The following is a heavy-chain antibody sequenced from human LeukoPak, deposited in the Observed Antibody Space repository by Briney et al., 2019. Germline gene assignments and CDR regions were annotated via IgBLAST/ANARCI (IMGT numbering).Heavy chain of an antibody. V-gene: IGHV4-30-4*01. Sequence: SSETLSLTCTVSGGSISSGDYYWSWIRQPPGKGLEWIGYIYYSGSTYYNPSLKSRVTISVDTSKNQFSLKLSSVTAADTAVYYCARVCRSPVKYDSSGYNDYWGQGTLVTVSS. J-gene: IGHJ4*02. CDR3: ARVCRSPVKYDSSGYNDY. CDR2: IYYSGST. D-gene: IGHD3-22*01. CDR1: GGSISSGDYY.